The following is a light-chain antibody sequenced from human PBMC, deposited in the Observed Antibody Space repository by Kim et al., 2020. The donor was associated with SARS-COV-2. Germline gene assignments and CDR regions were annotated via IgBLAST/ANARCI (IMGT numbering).Light chain of an antibody. J-gene: IGKJ4*01. CDR3: PQFNNYPLT. Sequence: AIQLTQSPSSLSASVGDRVTIPCRASQGISSALALYQQKPGKAPKLLIYDASSLDSGVPSRFSGSGSGTDFTLTISSLQPEDFATYYCPQFNNYPLTFGGGTKVDIK. V-gene: IGKV1D-13*01. CDR2: DAS. CDR1: QGISSA.